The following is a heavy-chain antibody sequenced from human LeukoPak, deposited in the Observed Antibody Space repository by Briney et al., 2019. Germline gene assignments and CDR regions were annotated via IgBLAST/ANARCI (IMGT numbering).Heavy chain of an antibody. D-gene: IGHD6-13*01. J-gene: IGHJ4*02. CDR3: TSQLQLLTFFDY. V-gene: IGHV3-49*04. CDR2: IRSEAYGGTT. Sequence: GGSLRLSCAASGFSFITYNMNWVRQAPGKGLEWVGFIRSEAYGGTTQYAASVKGRFTISRDDSKSIAYLQMNSLKTEDTAVYYCTSQLQLLTFFDYWGQGTLVTVSS. CDR1: GFSFITYN.